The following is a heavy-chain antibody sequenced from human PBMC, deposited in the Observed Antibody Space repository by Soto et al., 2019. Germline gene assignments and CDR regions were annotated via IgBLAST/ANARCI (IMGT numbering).Heavy chain of an antibody. CDR1: GGSISSGDYY. CDR2: IYYSGST. J-gene: IGHJ3*02. Sequence: QVQLQESGPGLVKPSQTLSLTCTVSGGSISSGDYYWSWIRQPPGKGLEWIGYIYYSGSTYYNPSLNSRVTILVDTSKNQFSLKLSSVTAADTAVYYCARESGADTAMVGAFDIWGQGTMVTVSS. CDR3: ARESGADTAMVGAFDI. V-gene: IGHV4-30-4*01. D-gene: IGHD5-18*01.